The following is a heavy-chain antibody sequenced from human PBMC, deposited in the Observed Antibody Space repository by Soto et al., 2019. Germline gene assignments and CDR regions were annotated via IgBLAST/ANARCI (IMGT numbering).Heavy chain of an antibody. CDR3: ARDVFAYGSGSPTSQY. V-gene: IGHV3-33*01. CDR2: VWYDGIKK. CDR1: GFTFSSYG. J-gene: IGHJ1*01. Sequence: QVQLVESGGGVVQPGRSLRLSCVASGFTFSSYGMHWVRQAPGKGLQWVAIVWYDGIKKFYADSVKGRFTISRDNSKDTLYLQMNSLRGDDTAVYYCARDVFAYGSGSPTSQYWGQGTLVIVSS. D-gene: IGHD3-10*01.